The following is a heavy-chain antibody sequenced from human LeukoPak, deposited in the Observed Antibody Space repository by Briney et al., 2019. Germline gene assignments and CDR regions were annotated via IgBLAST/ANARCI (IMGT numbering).Heavy chain of an antibody. CDR2: ISGDGGST. J-gene: IGHJ4*02. V-gene: IGHV3-43*02. CDR3: AKDMSTGYSSSWFDY. D-gene: IGHD6-13*01. Sequence: GGSLRLSCAASGFTFGDYAMHWVRQAPGKGLEWVSLISGDGGSTYYADSVKGRFTISRDNSKNSLYLQMNSLTTEDTALYYCAKDMSTGYSSSWFDYWGQGTLVTVSS. CDR1: GFTFGDYA.